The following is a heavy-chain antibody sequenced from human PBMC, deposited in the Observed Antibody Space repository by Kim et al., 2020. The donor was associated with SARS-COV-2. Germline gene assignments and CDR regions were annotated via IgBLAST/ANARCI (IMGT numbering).Heavy chain of an antibody. CDR2: ITGRGGGST. J-gene: IGHJ4*03. Sequence: GGSLRLSCAASGFTFSNFAMSWVRQAPGKGLQWVSGITGRGGGSTYYADSVKGRITISRDNSKNTLFLQMNSLRDEDTALYYCAKDPNTSAWYRAGDSWGHGTLVTVSS. D-gene: IGHD6-19*01. V-gene: IGHV3-23*01. CDR1: GFTFSNFA. CDR3: AKDPNTSAWYRAGDS.